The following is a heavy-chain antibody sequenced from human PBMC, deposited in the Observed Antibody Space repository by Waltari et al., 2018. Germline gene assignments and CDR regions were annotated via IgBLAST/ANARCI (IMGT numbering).Heavy chain of an antibody. CDR1: GGSISSYY. CDR3: ASYTVQGVQNWFDP. Sequence: QVQLQESGPGLVKPSETLSLTCTVSGGSISSYYWSWIRQPAGKGLEWIGYIYTSGSTNYNPSLKSRVTISVDTSKNQFSLKLSSVTAADTAVYYCASYTVQGVQNWFDPWGQGTLVTVSS. J-gene: IGHJ5*02. CDR2: IYTSGST. D-gene: IGHD3-10*01. V-gene: IGHV4-4*09.